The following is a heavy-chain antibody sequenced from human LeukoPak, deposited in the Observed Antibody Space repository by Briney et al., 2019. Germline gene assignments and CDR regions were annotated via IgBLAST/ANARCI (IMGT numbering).Heavy chain of an antibody. J-gene: IGHJ4*02. Sequence: ASVKVSCKASGYTYTSYGISWVRQAPGQGLEWMGWISAYNGNTNYAQKLQGRVTMTTDTSTSTAYMELRSLRSDDTAVYYCARDQDYGDSLDYWGQGTLVTVSS. CDR2: ISAYNGNT. CDR1: GYTYTSYG. V-gene: IGHV1-18*01. D-gene: IGHD4-17*01. CDR3: ARDQDYGDSLDY.